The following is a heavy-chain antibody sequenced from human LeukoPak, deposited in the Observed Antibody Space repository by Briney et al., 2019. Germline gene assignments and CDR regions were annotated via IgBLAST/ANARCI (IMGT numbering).Heavy chain of an antibody. J-gene: IGHJ3*02. CDR1: GGSISRYY. CDR2: IYTSGST. CDR3: ARDFSYYYDSSGDAFVI. D-gene: IGHD3-22*01. V-gene: IGHV4-4*07. Sequence: PSETLSLTCTVSGGSISRYYWSWIRQPARMGLEWIGRIYTSGSTNYNPSLKSRVTMSVDTSKDQFSLKLSSVTAADTAVYYCARDFSYYYDSSGDAFVIWGQGTMVTVSS.